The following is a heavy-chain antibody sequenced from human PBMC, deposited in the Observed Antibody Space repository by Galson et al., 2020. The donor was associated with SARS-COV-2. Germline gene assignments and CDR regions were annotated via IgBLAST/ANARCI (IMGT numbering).Heavy chain of an antibody. Sequence: GGSLRLSCAASGFTFSSYAMHWVRQAPGKGLEWVAVISYDGSNKYYADSVKGRFTISRDNSKNTLYLQMNSLRAEDTAVYYCARAIDYGDYKYYFDYWGQGTLVTVSS. CDR2: ISYDGSNK. CDR3: ARAIDYGDYKYYFDY. V-gene: IGHV3-30-3*01. D-gene: IGHD4-17*01. CDR1: GFTFSSYA. J-gene: IGHJ4*02.